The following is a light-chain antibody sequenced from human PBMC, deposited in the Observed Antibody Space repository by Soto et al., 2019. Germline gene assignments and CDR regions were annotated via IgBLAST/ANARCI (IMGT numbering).Light chain of an antibody. V-gene: IGKV1-5*03. Sequence: DIQMNQSPSTLSASVGARVTITCRASQSISSWLAWYKQKPGKAPKLLIYKASSLESGVPSRFSGSGSGTEFTLTISSLQPDDFATYYCQQYNSYSYTFGQGTKLEIK. CDR3: QQYNSYSYT. J-gene: IGKJ2*01. CDR2: KAS. CDR1: QSISSW.